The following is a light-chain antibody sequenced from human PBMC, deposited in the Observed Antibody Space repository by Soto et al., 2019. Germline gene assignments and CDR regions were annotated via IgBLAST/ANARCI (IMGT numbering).Light chain of an antibody. CDR2: EVS. CDR3: SSYITTTAPSVV. CDR1: SSDVGGYNY. Sequence: QSALTQPASVSGSPGQSITISCTGTSSDVGGYNYVSWYQQHPGKAPKLMIYEVSNRPSGVSSRFSGSKSGNTASLTISGLQTEDEADYYCSSYITTTAPSVVFGGGTKLTVL. J-gene: IGLJ2*01. V-gene: IGLV2-14*01.